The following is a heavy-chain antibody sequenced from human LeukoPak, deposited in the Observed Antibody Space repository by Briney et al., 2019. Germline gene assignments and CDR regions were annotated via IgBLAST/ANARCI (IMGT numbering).Heavy chain of an antibody. V-gene: IGHV1-2*02. CDR2: INPNSGGT. CDR1: GYTLTGYY. CDR3: ATMVRRVIIGYFDY. D-gene: IGHD3-10*01. Sequence: ASVTVSCKASGYTLTGYYMHWVRQAPGQRLEWMGWINPNSGGTNYAQKFQGRVTMTRETSISTAYMELSRLRSDDTAVYYCATMVRRVIIGYFDYWGQGTLVTVSS. J-gene: IGHJ4*02.